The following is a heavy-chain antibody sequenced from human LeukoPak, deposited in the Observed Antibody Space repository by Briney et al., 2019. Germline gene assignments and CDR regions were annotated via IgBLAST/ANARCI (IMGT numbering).Heavy chain of an antibody. CDR1: GGSFSGSY. V-gene: IGHV4-34*01. Sequence: SETLSLTCAVYGGSFSGSYWSWIRQPPGKGLEWIGEINHSGGTNYNPSLKSRVTISVDTSKNQFSLKLTSVTAADTAVYYCARGEVGATSNYFYYYYMDVWGKGTTVTVSS. J-gene: IGHJ6*03. CDR2: INHSGGT. CDR3: ARGEVGATSNYFYYYYMDV. D-gene: IGHD1-26*01.